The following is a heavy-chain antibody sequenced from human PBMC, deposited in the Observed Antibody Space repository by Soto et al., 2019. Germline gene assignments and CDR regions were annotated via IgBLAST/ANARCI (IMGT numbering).Heavy chain of an antibody. Sequence: EVRLVESGGTLLQPGGSLRLSCAASGFTFSSYGMNWVRQAPAKGLEWVSYISSTGSLTQYADSVNGRFTISGDNGKNALYLQMSSMRVEDTAVYYCARGGAARPDYWGQGTVVTFSS. CDR3: ARGGAARPDY. CDR1: GFTFSSYG. J-gene: IGHJ4*02. CDR2: ISSTGSLT. D-gene: IGHD6-13*01. V-gene: IGHV3-48*01.